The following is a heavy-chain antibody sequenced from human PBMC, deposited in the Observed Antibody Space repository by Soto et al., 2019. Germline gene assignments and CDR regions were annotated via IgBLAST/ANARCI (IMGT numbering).Heavy chain of an antibody. CDR1: SGSINKYC. V-gene: IGHV4-59*08. Sequence: QVQLQESGPGLVKPSETLSLTCTVSSGSINKYCWSWIRQPPGKELEWIGYICDSGSTNYNPSLTRRVTMSVDTSKNQFSLNLSSMTAADTAIYYCARQGENEYFDFWGQGALVTVSS. CDR3: ARQGENEYFDF. D-gene: IGHD3-16*01. J-gene: IGHJ4*02. CDR2: ICDSGST.